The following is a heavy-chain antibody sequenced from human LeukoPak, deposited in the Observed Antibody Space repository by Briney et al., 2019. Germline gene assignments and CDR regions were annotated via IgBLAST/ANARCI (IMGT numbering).Heavy chain of an antibody. CDR3: ARDEPGDSYGLY. Sequence: GGSLRLSCAVSGFTFSSYWMNWVRQAPGKGLEWVANIKQDGSQKYYVDSVRGRFTISRDNAKNSLYLQLNRLRAEDTAVYYCARDEPGDSYGLYWGQGTLVTVSS. CDR1: GFTFSSYW. D-gene: IGHD5-18*01. CDR2: IKQDGSQK. V-gene: IGHV3-7*05. J-gene: IGHJ4*02.